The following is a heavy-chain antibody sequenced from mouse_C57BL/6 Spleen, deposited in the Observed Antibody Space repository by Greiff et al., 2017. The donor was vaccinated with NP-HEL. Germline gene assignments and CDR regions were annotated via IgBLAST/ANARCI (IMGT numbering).Heavy chain of an antibody. D-gene: IGHD1-1*01. CDR1: GFTFSDFY. V-gene: IGHV7-1*01. CDR3: ARDDPTDGGYYAMDY. CDR2: SRNKANDYTT. Sequence: DVQLVESGGGLVQSGRSLRLSCATSGFTFSDFYMEWVRQAPGKGLEWIAASRNKANDYTTEYSASVKGRFIVSRDTSQSILYLQMNALRAEDTAIYYCARDDPTDGGYYAMDYWGQGTSVTVSS. J-gene: IGHJ4*01.